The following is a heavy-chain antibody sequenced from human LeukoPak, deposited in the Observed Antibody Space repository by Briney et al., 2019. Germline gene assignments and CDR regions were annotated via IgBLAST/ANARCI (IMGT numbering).Heavy chain of an antibody. J-gene: IGHJ3*02. Sequence: GESLKISCKGSGYTFSNYWIGWVRQMPGKGLEWMAIIYPTDSDTRYSPSFQGQVTISADKSISTAYLQWSSLSASDTAMYYCATAFQDSSGYPENDAFDIWGQGTMVTVSS. D-gene: IGHD3-22*01. CDR1: GYTFSNYW. CDR3: ATAFQDSSGYPENDAFDI. V-gene: IGHV5-51*01. CDR2: IYPTDSDT.